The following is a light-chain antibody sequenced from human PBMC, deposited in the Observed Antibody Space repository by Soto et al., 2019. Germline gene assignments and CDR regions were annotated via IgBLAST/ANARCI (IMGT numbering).Light chain of an antibody. J-gene: IGLJ2*01. CDR2: GNN. CDR1: NSNIGGGYD. V-gene: IGLV1-40*01. CDR3: QSYDSSMSGVL. Sequence: QPVLTQPPSVSGAPGQRVTISCTGSNSNIGGGYDVHWYQQFPGTAPRLLIHGNNNRPSGVPDRFSGSKSGTSASLAITGLQAEDEADYYCQSYDSSMSGVLFGGGTKLTVL.